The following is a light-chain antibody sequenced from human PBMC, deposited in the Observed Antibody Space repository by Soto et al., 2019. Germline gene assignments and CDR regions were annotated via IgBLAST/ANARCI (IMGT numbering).Light chain of an antibody. CDR1: QSLVYSDGNTS. CDR3: MQGTHWPP. J-gene: IGKJ2*01. Sequence: DVVMTQSPLSLPVTLGQPASISCRSSQSLVYSDGNTSLNWFQQRPGQSPRRLIYKVSNRDSGVPDRFSGSGSGTDFTMKISRVEAEDVGVYYCMQGTHWPPLGQGTKLEIK. V-gene: IGKV2-30*01. CDR2: KVS.